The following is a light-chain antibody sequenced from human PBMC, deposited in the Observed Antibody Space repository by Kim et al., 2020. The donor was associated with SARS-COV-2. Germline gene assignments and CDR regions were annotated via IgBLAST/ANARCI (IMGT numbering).Light chain of an antibody. V-gene: IGKV3-15*01. CDR3: QQYDNWPPLT. CDR2: GAS. J-gene: IGKJ4*01. CDR1: QTITNN. Sequence: SPGERVTPSCRASQTITNNLAWYQQKPGQAPRLLIHGASTRATGIPARFSGSGSGTDFTLTISSLQSEDFAVYYCQQYDNWPPLTFGGGTKVDIK.